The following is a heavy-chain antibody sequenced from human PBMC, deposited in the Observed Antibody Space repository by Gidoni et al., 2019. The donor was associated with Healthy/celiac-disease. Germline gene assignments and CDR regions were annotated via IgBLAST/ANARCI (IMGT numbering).Heavy chain of an antibody. D-gene: IGHD1-20*01. CDR1: GFTFSSYW. CDR3: ARGVQTFPNWNDDGMDV. CDR2: INSDGSST. V-gene: IGHV3-74*01. Sequence: EVQLVESGGGLVQPGGSLRLSCAASGFTFSSYWMHWVRQAPGKGLVWVPRINSDGSSTSYADSVKGRFTISRDNAKNTLYLQMNSLRAEDTAVYYCARGVQTFPNWNDDGMDVWGQGTTVTVSS. J-gene: IGHJ6*02.